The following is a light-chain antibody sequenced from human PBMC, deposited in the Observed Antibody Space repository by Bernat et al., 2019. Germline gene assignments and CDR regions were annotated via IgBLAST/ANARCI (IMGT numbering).Light chain of an antibody. CDR2: EVS. CDR3: SSYASSNRGV. J-gene: IGLJ3*02. Sequence: QSALTQPPSASGSPGQSVTISCTGTSSDVGGYNYVSWYQQHPGKAPKLMIYEVSKRLSGVPDRFSGSKSGNTASLTVSELQAEDEADYYCSSYASSNRGVFGGGTKLTVL. V-gene: IGLV2-8*01. CDR1: SSDVGGYNY.